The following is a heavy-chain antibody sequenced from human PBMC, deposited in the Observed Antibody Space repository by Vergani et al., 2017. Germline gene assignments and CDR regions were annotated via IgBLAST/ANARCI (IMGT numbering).Heavy chain of an antibody. J-gene: IGHJ3*02. D-gene: IGHD5-18*01. V-gene: IGHV3-23*01. CDR1: GFTFNHYA. CDR2: ISGSGGST. CDR3: ARDPRVELWPYDAFDI. Sequence: EVQLLESGGDLVQPGGSLRLSCAASGFTFNHYAMNWVRQAPGKGLEWVSGISGSGGSTYYAGSVKGRFTISRDSSKNTLYLQMNSLRAEDTAVYYCARDPRVELWPYDAFDIWGQGTMVTVSS.